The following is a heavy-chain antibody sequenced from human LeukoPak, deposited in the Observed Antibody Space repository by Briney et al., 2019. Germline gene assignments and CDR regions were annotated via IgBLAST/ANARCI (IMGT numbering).Heavy chain of an antibody. V-gene: IGHV3-74*01. CDR2: INSDGSST. CDR1: GFTFSDYW. Sequence: GGSLRLSCAASGFTFSDYWMHWVRQAPGKGLVWVSRINSDGSSTTYADSVKGRFTISRDNAKNTLYLQMNSLRAEDTAVYYCARDPYRATYYDFWSGYDYWGQGTLVTVSS. D-gene: IGHD3-3*01. J-gene: IGHJ4*02. CDR3: ARDPYRATYYDFWSGYDY.